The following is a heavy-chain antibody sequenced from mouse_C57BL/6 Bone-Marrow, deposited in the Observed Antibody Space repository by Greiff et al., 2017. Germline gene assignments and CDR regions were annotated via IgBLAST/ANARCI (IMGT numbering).Heavy chain of an antibody. CDR3: ARYSNFYYAMDY. V-gene: IGHV1-64*01. J-gene: IGHJ4*01. Sequence: QLQQPGAELVKPGASVKLSCKASGYTFTSYWMHWVKQRPGQGLEWIGMIHPNSGSTNYNEKFKSKATLTVDKSSSTAYMQLSSLTSEDSAVYYCARYSNFYYAMDYWGQGTSVTVSS. CDR2: IHPNSGST. CDR1: GYTFTSYW. D-gene: IGHD2-5*01.